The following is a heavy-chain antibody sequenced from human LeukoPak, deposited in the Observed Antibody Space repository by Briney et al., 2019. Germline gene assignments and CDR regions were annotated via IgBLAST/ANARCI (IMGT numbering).Heavy chain of an antibody. J-gene: IGHJ4*02. V-gene: IGHV4-61*02. CDR1: GGSISSGNYY. Sequence: SETLSLTCTVSGGSISSGNYYWSWIRQPAGKGLEWIGRIYTSGSTNYNPSLKSRVTISVDTSKNQFSLKLRSVTAADTAVYYCARAQYYYDSSGSPTIDYWGQGTLVTVSS. D-gene: IGHD3-22*01. CDR3: ARAQYYYDSSGSPTIDY. CDR2: IYTSGST.